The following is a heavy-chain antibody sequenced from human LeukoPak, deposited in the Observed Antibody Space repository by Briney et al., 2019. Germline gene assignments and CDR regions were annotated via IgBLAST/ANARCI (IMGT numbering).Heavy chain of an antibody. Sequence: PSETLSLTCTVSGGSISSYYWSWIRQPAGKGLEWIERIYTSGSTNYNPSLKSRVTMSVDTSKNQFSLKLSSVTHADTAVYYCARERIVVVPAALHWFDPWGQGTLVTVSS. D-gene: IGHD2-2*01. CDR3: ARERIVVVPAALHWFDP. CDR2: IYTSGST. CDR1: GGSISSYY. J-gene: IGHJ5*02. V-gene: IGHV4-4*07.